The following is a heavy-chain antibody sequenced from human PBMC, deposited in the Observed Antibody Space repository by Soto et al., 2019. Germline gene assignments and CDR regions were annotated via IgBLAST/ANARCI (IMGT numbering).Heavy chain of an antibody. CDR3: ASTPRGYYYDILAGLDY. V-gene: IGHV1-2*02. J-gene: IGHJ4*02. CDR1: GYTFTGYY. Sequence: ASVKVSCKASGYTFTGYYMHWVRQAPGQGLEWMGWINPNSGGTNYAQKFQGRVTMTRDTSISTAYMELSRLRSDDTAVYYCASTPRGYYYDILAGLDYWGQGTLVTVSS. CDR2: INPNSGGT. D-gene: IGHD3-22*01.